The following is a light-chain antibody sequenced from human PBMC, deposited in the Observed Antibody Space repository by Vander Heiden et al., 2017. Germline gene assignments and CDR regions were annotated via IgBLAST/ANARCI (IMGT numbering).Light chain of an antibody. CDR2: GAS. Sequence: EIVLTQSPGTLSLSPGERATLSCRASQSVSSSYLAWYQQKPGQAPRLLIYGASSRATGIPDRFSGRGSGTDFTLTISRLEPEDFAVYYCQQYGSLFGQGTKVEIK. CDR3: QQYGSL. J-gene: IGKJ1*01. V-gene: IGKV3-20*01. CDR1: QSVSSSY.